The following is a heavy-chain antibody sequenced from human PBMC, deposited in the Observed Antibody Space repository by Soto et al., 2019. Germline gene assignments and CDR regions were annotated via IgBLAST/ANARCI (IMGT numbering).Heavy chain of an antibody. D-gene: IGHD1-1*01. Sequence: EVQLLESGGGLVQPGGSLRLSCAASGFTFSIYAMNWVRQAPGKGLEWVSALSPSDGSTYYADSVKGRFTISRDNSKNTLYLQMSSLRAEDTAMYYWAKAGTHAYFDYWGQGTLVTVSS. J-gene: IGHJ4*02. CDR3: AKAGTHAYFDY. CDR2: LSPSDGST. V-gene: IGHV3-23*01. CDR1: GFTFSIYA.